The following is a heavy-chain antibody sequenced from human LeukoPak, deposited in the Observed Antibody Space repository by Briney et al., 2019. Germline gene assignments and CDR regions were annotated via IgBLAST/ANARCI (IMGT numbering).Heavy chain of an antibody. D-gene: IGHD3-22*01. CDR2: IYNSGST. Sequence: PSGTLSLTCTVSGGSISSYFWSWIRQSPGKGLEWIGYIYNSGSTNYNPSLKSRVTISVDTSKNQFSLKLSSVTAADTAVYYCARGADSSGYYSIFYFDYWGQGTLVTVSS. CDR1: GGSISSYF. J-gene: IGHJ4*02. V-gene: IGHV4-59*01. CDR3: ARGADSSGYYSIFYFDY.